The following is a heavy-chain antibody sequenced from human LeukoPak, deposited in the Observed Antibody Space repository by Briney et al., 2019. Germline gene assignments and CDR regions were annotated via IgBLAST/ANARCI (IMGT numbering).Heavy chain of an antibody. CDR2: ISSSSSYI. CDR3: ARAGYGFYYYYMDV. Sequence: PGGSLRLSCAASGFTFSSYSMNWVRQAPGKGMDWVSSISSSSSYIYYADSVKGRFTISRDNAKNSLYLQMNSLRAEDTAVYYCARAGYGFYYYYMDVWGKGTTVTVS. D-gene: IGHD1-1*01. J-gene: IGHJ6*03. CDR1: GFTFSSYS. V-gene: IGHV3-21*01.